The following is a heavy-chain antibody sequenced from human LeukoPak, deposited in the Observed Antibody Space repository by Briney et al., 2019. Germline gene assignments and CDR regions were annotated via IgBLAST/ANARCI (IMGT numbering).Heavy chain of an antibody. CDR1: GFTFSSYA. D-gene: IGHD6-19*01. Sequence: GGSLRLSCAASGFTFSSYAMHWVRQAPGKELEWVAVISYDGSNKYYADSVKGRFTISRDNSKNTLYLQMNSLRAEDTAVYYCARDPNSSGWSYYFDYWGQGTLVTVSS. J-gene: IGHJ4*02. CDR2: ISYDGSNK. V-gene: IGHV3-30-3*01. CDR3: ARDPNSSGWSYYFDY.